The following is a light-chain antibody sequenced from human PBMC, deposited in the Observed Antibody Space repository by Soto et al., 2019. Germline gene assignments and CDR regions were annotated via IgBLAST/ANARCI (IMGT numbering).Light chain of an antibody. CDR1: SSDVGGYNY. CDR3: SSYTTSSPHVL. V-gene: IGLV2-14*03. CDR2: DVS. J-gene: IGLJ2*01. Sequence: QSALTQPASVSGSPGQSITISCTGTSSDVGGYNYVSWYQQHPGKGPKLMIYDVSDRPSGVSNRFSGSKSGNTASLTISGLLAEDEADYYCSSYTTSSPHVLFGGGTKLTVL.